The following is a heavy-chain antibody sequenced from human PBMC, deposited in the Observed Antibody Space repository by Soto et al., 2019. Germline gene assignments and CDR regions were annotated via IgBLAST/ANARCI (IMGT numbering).Heavy chain of an antibody. Sequence: LSLTCAASGFTFSNAWMSWVRQAPGKGLEWVGRIKSKTDGGTTDYAAPVKGRFTISRDDSKNTLYLQMNSLKTEDTAVYYCTTAPSIRIMITFGGVIVHPDYWGQGTLVTVSS. D-gene: IGHD3-16*02. CDR3: TTAPSIRIMITFGGVIVHPDY. CDR2: IKSKTDGGTT. V-gene: IGHV3-15*01. CDR1: GFTFSNAW. J-gene: IGHJ4*02.